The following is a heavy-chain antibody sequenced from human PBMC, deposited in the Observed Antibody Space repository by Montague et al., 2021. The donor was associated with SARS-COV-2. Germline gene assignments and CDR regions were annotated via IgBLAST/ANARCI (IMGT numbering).Heavy chain of an antibody. CDR3: ARAYCCGDCHVGP. CDR2: IYDSGSA. CDR1: AGSISNYY. D-gene: IGHD2-21*02. J-gene: IGHJ5*02. Sequence: SETLSLTCTVSAGSISNYYWTWIRQPPGKGLEWIGYIYDSGSANYNPSLKSRSTISVDTSNNQFSLRLSSVTAADTAVYYCARAYCCGDCHVGPWGQGILVTVSS. V-gene: IGHV4-59*01.